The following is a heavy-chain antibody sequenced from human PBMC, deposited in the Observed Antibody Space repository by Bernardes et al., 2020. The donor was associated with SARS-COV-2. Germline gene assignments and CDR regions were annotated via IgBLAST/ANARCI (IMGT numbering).Heavy chain of an antibody. J-gene: IGHJ3*02. CDR2: ISSSDSST. D-gene: IGHD3-22*01. CDR1: GFMFSSYE. CDR3: ARSEYYYDSSGYPDAFDI. Sequence: GGSLRLSCAASGFMFSSYEMNWVRQAPGKGLEWVSFISSSDSSTYYADSVQGRFLISRDNAKKSLFLQMNSLRAEDTAVYYCARSEYYYDSSGYPDAFDIWGQGTMVTVSS. V-gene: IGHV3-48*03.